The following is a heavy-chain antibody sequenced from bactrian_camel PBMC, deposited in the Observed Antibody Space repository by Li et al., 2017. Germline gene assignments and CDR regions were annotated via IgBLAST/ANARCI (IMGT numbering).Heavy chain of an antibody. V-gene: IGHV3S31*01. CDR2: ITRDGLST. Sequence: VQLVESGGGLAQPGGSLRLSCAASGFTFSSYAMSWFRQAPGKGLEWVSFITRDGLSTYYADSVKGRFTLSKDNAKNTLFLQMNSLKSEDTALYYCATDPPTMGRILFLTSWGQGTQVTVS. CDR1: GFTFSSYA. J-gene: IGHJ6*01. D-gene: IGHD3*01. CDR3: ATDPPTMGRILFLTS.